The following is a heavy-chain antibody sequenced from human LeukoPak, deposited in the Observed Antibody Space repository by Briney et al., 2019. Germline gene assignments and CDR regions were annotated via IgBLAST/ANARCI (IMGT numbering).Heavy chain of an antibody. D-gene: IGHD7-27*01. Sequence: GGSLRLSCAASGFTFSIYSMDWVRQAPGRGLEWVSSITSNSASIYYADSVKGRFSISRDNAKNSLYLQMNSLRAEDTAVYFCARVGGDCNDWGTMIDYWGQGTLVTVSS. CDR2: ITSNSASI. J-gene: IGHJ4*02. CDR3: ARVGGDCNDWGTMIDY. CDR1: GFTFSIYS. V-gene: IGHV3-21*01.